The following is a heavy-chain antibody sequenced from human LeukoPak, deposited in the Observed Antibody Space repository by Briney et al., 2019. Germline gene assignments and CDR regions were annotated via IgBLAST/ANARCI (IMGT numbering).Heavy chain of an antibody. J-gene: IGHJ4*02. V-gene: IGHV3-30*18. CDR1: GFTFSSYD. Sequence: PGRTLTLSCAASGFTFSSYDLHWVRQAPGKGLEWMADISYDGSNKYYPYFVKRRFTISSDNCKNTLFLLMTGPRGEETAVYYYAKEVVIAAIYYWGQGTLVTVSS. CDR3: AKEVVIAAIYY. CDR2: ISYDGSNK. D-gene: IGHD2-21*01.